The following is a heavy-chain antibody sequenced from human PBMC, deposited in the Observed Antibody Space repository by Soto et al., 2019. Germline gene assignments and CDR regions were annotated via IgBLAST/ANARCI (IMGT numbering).Heavy chain of an antibody. CDR1: GGTFSSYA. V-gene: IGHV1-69*01. CDR3: ARADTAMVSYYYGMDV. D-gene: IGHD5-18*01. CDR2: IIPIFGTA. Sequence: QVQLVQSGAEVKKPGSSVKVSCKASGGTFSSYAISWVRQAPEQGLEWVGGIIPIFGTANYAQKFQGRVTITADESTSTAYMELSSLRSEDTAVYYCARADTAMVSYYYGMDVWVHGTTVTVSS. J-gene: IGHJ6*02.